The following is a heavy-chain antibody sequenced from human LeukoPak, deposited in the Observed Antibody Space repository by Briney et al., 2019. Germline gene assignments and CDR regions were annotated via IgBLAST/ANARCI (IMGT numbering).Heavy chain of an antibody. Sequence: PGGTLRLSCVAAGFTFRSYGMSWVRQAPGKGLEWVSVISTSGDYTYHADSVKGRFTVSRDDSKNTLYLQMNSLTAEDTAIYYCAKDKGILLRYYMDVWGKGTTVTVSS. V-gene: IGHV3-23*01. D-gene: IGHD2-15*01. CDR2: ISTSGDYT. CDR3: AKDKGILLRYYMDV. CDR1: GFTFRSYG. J-gene: IGHJ6*03.